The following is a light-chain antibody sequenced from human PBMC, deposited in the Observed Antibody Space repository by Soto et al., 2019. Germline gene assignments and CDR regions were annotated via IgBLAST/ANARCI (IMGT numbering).Light chain of an antibody. CDR3: QQANTFPQLT. V-gene: IGKV1-12*01. CDR2: AAS. Sequence: DIQMTQSPSSVSASVGDRVTITCRASQDISVWLAWYQQKPGKAPNLLIYAASSLQSGVPSRFSGSGSGTEFTLTISSLQPEDFATYYCQQANTFPQLTFGGGTKVEI. J-gene: IGKJ4*01. CDR1: QDISVW.